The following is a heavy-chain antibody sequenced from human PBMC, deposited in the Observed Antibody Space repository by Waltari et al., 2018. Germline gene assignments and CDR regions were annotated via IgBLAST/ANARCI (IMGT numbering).Heavy chain of an antibody. CDR3: ARQEIIVEVTGDGFDI. CDR2: ISHSGTT. CDR1: GGPLSGYY. V-gene: IGHV4-34*01. Sequence: QVQLQPWGAGLLKPSETLSLTCPVYGGPLSGYYWSCTRQPPGKGLEWIGEISHSGTTNYNPSLKSRVTISLDTSKNQFSLKLSSVTAADTAVYYCARQEIIVEVTGDGFDIWGQGTMVTVSS. J-gene: IGHJ3*02. D-gene: IGHD2-21*02.